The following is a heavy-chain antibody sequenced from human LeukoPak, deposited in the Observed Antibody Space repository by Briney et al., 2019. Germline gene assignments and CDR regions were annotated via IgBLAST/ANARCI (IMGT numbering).Heavy chain of an antibody. J-gene: IGHJ3*02. CDR2: ISYDGSNK. CDR1: GFTFSSYA. V-gene: IGHV3-30*04. CDR3: ANHGYSSGSAFDI. D-gene: IGHD6-19*01. Sequence: GGSLRLSCAASGFTFSSYAIHWVRQAPGKGLEWVAVISYDGSNKYYADSVKGRFTISRDNSKNTLYLQMNSLRAEDTAVYYCANHGYSSGSAFDIWGQGTMVTVSS.